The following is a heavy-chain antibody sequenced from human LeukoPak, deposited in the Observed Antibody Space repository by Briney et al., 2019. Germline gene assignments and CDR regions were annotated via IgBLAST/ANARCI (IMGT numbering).Heavy chain of an antibody. D-gene: IGHD3-10*01. V-gene: IGHV1-46*01. CDR2: INPSGSST. Sequence: ASVKVSCKASGYNFVNSYMHWVRQAPGQGPEWMGIINPSGSSTSYARKFQGRVTMTRDTSTSTVYMELSSLTSEDTAVYYCVRAGSGSYLYFDYWGQGTLVTVSS. J-gene: IGHJ4*02. CDR1: GYNFVNSY. CDR3: VRAGSGSYLYFDY.